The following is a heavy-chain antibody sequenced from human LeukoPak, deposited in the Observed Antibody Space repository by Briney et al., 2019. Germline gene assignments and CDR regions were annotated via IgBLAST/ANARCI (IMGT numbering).Heavy chain of an antibody. CDR1: GFTFSSYA. Sequence: GGSLRLSCAASGFTFSSYAMSWVRQAPGKGLEWVSAISDSGGSTYYADSVKGRFTISRDNSKNTLYLQMNSLRAEDTAVYYCAKDTRVGGSYPSFDYWGQGTLVTVSS. V-gene: IGHV3-23*01. D-gene: IGHD1-26*01. CDR3: AKDTRVGGSYPSFDY. CDR2: ISDSGGST. J-gene: IGHJ4*02.